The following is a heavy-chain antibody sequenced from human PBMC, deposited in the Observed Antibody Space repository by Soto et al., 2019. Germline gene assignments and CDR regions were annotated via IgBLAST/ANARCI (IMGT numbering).Heavy chain of an antibody. V-gene: IGHV1-8*01. CDR2: IQARTGRT. CDR3: ARGVSAGVDY. D-gene: IGHD1-26*01. CDR1: GYSFTSLD. Sequence: QVQLVQSGAEVREPGASVKVSCKASGYSFTSLDISWVRRTAGQGLEWMGWIQARTGRTGYAQKFQGRVTMTRDTCINTAYMELTTLTSDDTAFYYCARGVSAGVDYWGQGTLVTVSS. J-gene: IGHJ4*02.